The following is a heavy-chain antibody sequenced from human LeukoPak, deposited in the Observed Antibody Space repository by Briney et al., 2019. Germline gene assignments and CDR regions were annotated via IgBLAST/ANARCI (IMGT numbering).Heavy chain of an antibody. V-gene: IGHV3-74*01. D-gene: IGHD5/OR15-5a*01. CDR3: ARGTGLYDSIGFDY. CDR1: GFILSSYW. J-gene: IGHJ4*02. Sequence: PGGSLRLSCAASGFILSSYWMHWVRQAPGKGLVWVSRINSDGSVTDYADSVKGRFTISRDNSKNTLFVQMNSLRAEDTAVYYCARGTGLYDSIGFDYWGQGTLVTVSS. CDR2: INSDGSVT.